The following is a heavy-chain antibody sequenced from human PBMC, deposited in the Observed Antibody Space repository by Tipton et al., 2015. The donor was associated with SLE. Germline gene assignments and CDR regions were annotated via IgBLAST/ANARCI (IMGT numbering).Heavy chain of an antibody. CDR2: IRYDGSNK. V-gene: IGHV3-30*02. J-gene: IGHJ3*02. D-gene: IGHD1-1*01. Sequence: SLRLSCAASGFTVSSYGMHWVRQAPGKGLEWVAFIRYDGSNKYYADSVKGRFTISRDNSKNTLYLEMNSLRAEDTALYYCVREQLTYDGLDAFDIWGQGTMVIVSS. CDR1: GFTVSSYG. CDR3: VREQLTYDGLDAFDI.